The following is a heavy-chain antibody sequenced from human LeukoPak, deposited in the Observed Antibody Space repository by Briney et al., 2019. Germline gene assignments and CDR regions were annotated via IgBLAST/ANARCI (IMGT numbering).Heavy chain of an antibody. CDR2: INPSGGST. V-gene: IGHV1-46*01. CDR1: GYTFTSYY. Sequence: ASVKVSCKASGYTFTSYYMHWVRQAPGQGLEWMGIINPSGGSTSYAQKFQGRVTMTRDTSTSTVYMELSSLRSEDTAVYYCARERYDFWSGSPPAVWGQGTTVTVSS. D-gene: IGHD3-3*01. CDR3: ARERYDFWSGSPPAV. J-gene: IGHJ6*02.